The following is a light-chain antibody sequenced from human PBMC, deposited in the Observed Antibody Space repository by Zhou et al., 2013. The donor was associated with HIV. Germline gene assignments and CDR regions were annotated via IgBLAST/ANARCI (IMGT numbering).Light chain of an antibody. CDR3: QQLSSYPRSS. CDR1: QDIGFL. CDR2: AAS. J-gene: IGKJ2*04. V-gene: IGKV1-9*01. Sequence: DIQMTQSPSPVSASVGDIVTITCRASQDIGFLLAWYQQRPGKAPKLLIYAASTLQSGVPSRFSGSGSGTEFTLTISSLQPEDVATYYCQQLSSYPRSSFGQGTKLEVK.